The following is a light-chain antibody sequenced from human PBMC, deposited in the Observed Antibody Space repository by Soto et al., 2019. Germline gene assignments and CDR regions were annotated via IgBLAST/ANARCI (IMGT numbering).Light chain of an antibody. CDR2: INNDGSH. J-gene: IGLJ3*02. V-gene: IGLV4-69*02. CDR3: QTWGTGPWV. Sequence: QSVLTQSPSASASLGASVKLTCTLSSGHNSYAIAWHQQQPEKGPRYVMKINNDGSHIKGDGIPDRFSGSSSGAERYLTISSLQSEDEADYYCQTWGTGPWVFGGGTALTLL. CDR1: SGHNSYA.